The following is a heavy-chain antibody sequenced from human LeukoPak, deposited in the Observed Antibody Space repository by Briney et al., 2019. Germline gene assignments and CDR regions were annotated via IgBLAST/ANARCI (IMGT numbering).Heavy chain of an antibody. D-gene: IGHD5-12*01. CDR1: GLTFDDYA. Sequence: GGSVRLFYSASGLTFDDYAMLCPRHAPGKGLQCVSGISWSGGSIGYADSVKGRFTISRDNGKNSLYLQMNSLRPEDTAFYYCAKDQYSGYDSQPDYWGQGTLVTVSS. CDR2: ISWSGGSI. V-gene: IGHV3-9*01. CDR3: AKDQYSGYDSQPDY. J-gene: IGHJ4*02.